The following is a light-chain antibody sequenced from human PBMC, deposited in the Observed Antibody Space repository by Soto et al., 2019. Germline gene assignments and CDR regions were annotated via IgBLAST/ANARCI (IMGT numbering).Light chain of an antibody. V-gene: IGKV1-5*03. Sequence: DVQMTQSPSSVSASVGDRVTITCRASEGINTWLAWYQQKPGKAPKLLIYKASTLKSGVPSRFSGSGSGTEFTLTISSLQPDDFATYYCQQYNSYSPVTFGQGTKVDIK. CDR3: QQYNSYSPVT. J-gene: IGKJ1*01. CDR1: EGINTW. CDR2: KAS.